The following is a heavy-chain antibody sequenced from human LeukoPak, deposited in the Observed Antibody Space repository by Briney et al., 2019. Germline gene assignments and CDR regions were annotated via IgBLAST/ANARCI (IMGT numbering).Heavy chain of an antibody. D-gene: IGHD4/OR15-4a*01. V-gene: IGHV1-46*01. Sequence: GASVKVSFKVSGYSFTAYYMHWVRQAPGQGLEWMGVINPSGGTTTYAQKFQGRVTMTRDSPTSTVHMEVSSLRSEDTAVYYCARSMAMVPGGYWGQGTLVTVSS. CDR2: INPSGGTT. CDR3: ARSMAMVPGGY. CDR1: GYSFTAYY. J-gene: IGHJ4*02.